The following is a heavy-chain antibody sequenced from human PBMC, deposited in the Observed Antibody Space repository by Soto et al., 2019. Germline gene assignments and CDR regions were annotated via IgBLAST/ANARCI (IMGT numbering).Heavy chain of an antibody. Sequence: DVQLVESGGGSVQPGGSLSLSCAATGFTFSYYWMHWVRQAPGKGLVWVSRIHSDGSSTTDADSVKGRFTISRDNAKATLYLQMNSRRAEDTVVYYCARGQLGAFALWGQGTMVTVAS. D-gene: IGHD3-16*01. CDR1: GFTFSYYW. CDR3: ARGQLGAFAL. J-gene: IGHJ3*01. CDR2: IHSDGSST. V-gene: IGHV3-74*01.